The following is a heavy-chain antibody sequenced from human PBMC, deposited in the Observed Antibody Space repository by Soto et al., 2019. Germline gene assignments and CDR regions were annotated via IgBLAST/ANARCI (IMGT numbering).Heavy chain of an antibody. J-gene: IGHJ3*02. V-gene: IGHV1-69*01. D-gene: IGHD5-18*01. CDR2: IIPIFGTA. CDR3: VRDGDSRYSYGNDALGI. CDR1: GGTFSSYA. Sequence: QVQLVQAGAEVKKPGSSVKVSCKASGGTFSSYAISWVRQAPGQGLEWMGGIIPIFGTANYAQKFQGRVTITADESARTAYMELSSLRPDDTAVYYYVRDGDSRYSYGNDALGIWDPSTMLTVSS.